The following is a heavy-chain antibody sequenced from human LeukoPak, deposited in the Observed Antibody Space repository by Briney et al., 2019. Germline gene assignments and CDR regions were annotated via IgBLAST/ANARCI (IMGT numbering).Heavy chain of an antibody. CDR2: ITISSSTT. CDR1: GFTFSNYN. CDR3: SREDY. J-gene: IGHJ4*02. Sequence: TGGSLRLSCAASGFTFSNYNMNWVRQAPGKGLEWVSYITISSSTTYYADSVKGRFTISRGNAKNSLYLQMNSLTAGDTAVYYCSREDYWGQGTLVTVSS. V-gene: IGHV3-48*01.